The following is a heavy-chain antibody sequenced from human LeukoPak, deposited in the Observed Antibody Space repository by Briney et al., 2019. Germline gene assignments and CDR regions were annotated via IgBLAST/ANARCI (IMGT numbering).Heavy chain of an antibody. J-gene: IGHJ4*02. D-gene: IGHD3-16*02. CDR3: AKDGGRYRFDY. CDR1: GFPFNYYN. CDR2: MRNDGSEI. V-gene: IGHV3-30*02. Sequence: GGSLRLSCAAPGFPFNYYNIHWVRQAPGKGLEWVAFMRNDGSEIHYADSVKGRFTISRDNSKNSMYLQMNSLRVEDTAVYFCAKDGGRYRFDYWGQGTLVTVSS.